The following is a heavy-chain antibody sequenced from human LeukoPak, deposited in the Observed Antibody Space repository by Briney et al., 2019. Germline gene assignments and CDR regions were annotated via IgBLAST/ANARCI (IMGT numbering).Heavy chain of an antibody. D-gene: IGHD1-1*01. J-gene: IGHJ4*02. CDR3: ARVLGNDLHIDY. Sequence: SETLSLTCTVSGGSISSSSYYWGWIRQPPGKGLEWIGSIYYSGSTYYNPSLKSRVTISVDTSKNQFSLKLSSVTAADTAVYYCARVLGNDLHIDYWGQGTLVTVSS. V-gene: IGHV4-39*01. CDR1: GGSISSSSYY. CDR2: IYYSGST.